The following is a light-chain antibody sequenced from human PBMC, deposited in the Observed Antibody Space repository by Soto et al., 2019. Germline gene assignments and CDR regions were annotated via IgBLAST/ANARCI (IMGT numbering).Light chain of an antibody. Sequence: ETVLTQSPATLSLSPGERATLSCRASQSVSSYLAWYQQKPGQAPRLLIYDASNRATGIPARFSGSGSGTDFTLTISSLEPEDFAVYYCQQRGNWITCAQGTRLEIK. V-gene: IGKV3-11*01. CDR3: QQRGNWIT. J-gene: IGKJ5*01. CDR1: QSVSSY. CDR2: DAS.